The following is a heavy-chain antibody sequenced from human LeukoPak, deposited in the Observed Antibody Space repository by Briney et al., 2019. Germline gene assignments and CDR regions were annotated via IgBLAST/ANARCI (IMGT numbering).Heavy chain of an antibody. CDR1: GYSMSSGYY. D-gene: IGHD6-19*01. J-gene: IGHJ4*02. CDR3: ARDRQYGSGLGTGYCFDS. CDR2: MYHTGST. Sequence: PSETLSLTCTVSGYSMSSGYYWGWIRQPPERGLEWIGSMYHTGSTYYNPSLKSRVTISVDTSKNQFYLKLSSVTAADTAVYYCARDRQYGSGLGTGYCFDSWGQGTLVTVSS. V-gene: IGHV4-38-2*02.